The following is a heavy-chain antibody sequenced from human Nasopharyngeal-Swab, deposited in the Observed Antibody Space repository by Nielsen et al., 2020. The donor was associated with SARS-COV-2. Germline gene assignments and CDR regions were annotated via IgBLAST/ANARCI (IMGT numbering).Heavy chain of an antibody. CDR2: ISYDGSIK. V-gene: IGHV3-30-3*01. Sequence: GGSLRLSCEASGFTFSSYAVHWVRQAPGKGLEWLGVISYDGSIKRSADSVEGRFTISRDNSKNTLYLQMNSLRTDDTAVYYCARRGSSGESSFDYWGQGTLVTVSA. CDR3: ARRGSSGESSFDY. D-gene: IGHD5-12*01. CDR1: GFTFSSYA. J-gene: IGHJ4*02.